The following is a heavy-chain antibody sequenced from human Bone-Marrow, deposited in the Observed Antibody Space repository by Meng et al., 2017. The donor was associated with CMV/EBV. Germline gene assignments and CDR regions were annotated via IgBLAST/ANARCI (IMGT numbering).Heavy chain of an antibody. V-gene: IGHV1-69*10. CDR2: IIPILGIA. CDR1: GGTFSNYA. J-gene: IGHJ5*02. CDR3: ARGLQAYYYSSGSYYTVFDP. D-gene: IGHD3-10*01. Sequence: SVKVSCKASGGTFSNYAISWVRQAPGQGLEWMGGIIPILGIANYAQKFQGRVTITADKSTSTAYMERSILRSEDTAVYYCARGLQAYYYSSGSYYTVFDPWGQGTLVTV.